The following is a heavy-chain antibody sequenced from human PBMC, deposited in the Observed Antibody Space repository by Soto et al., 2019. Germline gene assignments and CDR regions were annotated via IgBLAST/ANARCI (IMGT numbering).Heavy chain of an antibody. CDR3: AKHRITIFGVVIKAYGMDV. CDR1: GFTFSGYA. D-gene: IGHD3-3*01. Sequence: EVQLLESGGGLVQPGGSLRLSCAASGFTFSGYAMSWVRQAPGKGLEWVSAISGSGGSTYYADSVKGRFTISRDNSKNTLYLQMNSLRAEDTAVYYCAKHRITIFGVVIKAYGMDVWGQGTTVTVSS. V-gene: IGHV3-23*01. CDR2: ISGSGGST. J-gene: IGHJ6*02.